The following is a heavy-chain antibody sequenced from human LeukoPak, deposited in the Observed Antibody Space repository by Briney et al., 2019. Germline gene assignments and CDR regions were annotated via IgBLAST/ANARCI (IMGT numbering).Heavy chain of an antibody. V-gene: IGHV3-30-3*01. D-gene: IGHD3-22*01. CDR3: ARAYYDSSGYSNNPPYFDY. CDR2: ISYDESIK. CDR1: GFTFRSHA. J-gene: IGHJ4*02. Sequence: GGSLRLSCAASGFTFRSHAMHWVRQAPGKGLECVAIISYDESIKDYADSVRGRFTISRDNSRDTLYLRMNSLRPEDTSVYYCARAYYDSSGYSNNPPYFDYWGQGTLVTVSS.